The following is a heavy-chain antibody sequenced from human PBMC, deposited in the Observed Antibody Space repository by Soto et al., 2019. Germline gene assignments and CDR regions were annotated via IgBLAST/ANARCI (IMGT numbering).Heavy chain of an antibody. D-gene: IGHD3-3*01. CDR1: GGSISSYY. V-gene: IGHV4-59*01. Sequence: PSETLSLTCTVSGGSISSYYWSWIRQPPGKGLEWIGYIYYSGSTNYNPSLKSRVTISVGTSKNHFSLKLRSVTDADTAVYYCARARGERTIFGVVIPRHYYFDYWGQGTLVTVSS. CDR2: IYYSGST. J-gene: IGHJ4*02. CDR3: ARARGERTIFGVVIPRHYYFDY.